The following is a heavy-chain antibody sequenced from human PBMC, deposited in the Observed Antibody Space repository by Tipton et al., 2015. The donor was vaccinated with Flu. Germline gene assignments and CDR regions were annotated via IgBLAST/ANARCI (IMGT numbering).Heavy chain of an antibody. CDR1: GYTFTGYY. V-gene: IGHV1-2*06. D-gene: IGHD1-26*01. J-gene: IGHJ4*02. CDR2: INPSSGGT. CDR3: ARGGVAGIVEIYFFDY. Sequence: QLVQSGAEVKKPGASVKVSCKASGYTFTGYYIHWVRQAPGQGLEWMGRINPSSGGTNYAQKFQGRVTMTRDTSISTAYMELRRLRSDDTAVYFCARGGVAGIVEIYFFDYWGQGTLVTVSS.